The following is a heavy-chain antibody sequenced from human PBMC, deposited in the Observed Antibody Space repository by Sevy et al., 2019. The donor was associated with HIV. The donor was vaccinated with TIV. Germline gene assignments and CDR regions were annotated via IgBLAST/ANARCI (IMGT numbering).Heavy chain of an antibody. J-gene: IGHJ6*02. CDR3: ARDYPNNYYDSSGTNYYYGMDV. V-gene: IGHV3-7*01. D-gene: IGHD3-22*01. Sequence: GESLKISCAASGFTFSSYWMSWVRQAPGKGLEWVANIKQDGSEKYYVDYVKGRFTISRDNAKNSLYLQMNSLRAEDTAVYYCARDYPNNYYDSSGTNYYYGMDVWGQGTTVTVSS. CDR1: GFTFSSYW. CDR2: IKQDGSEK.